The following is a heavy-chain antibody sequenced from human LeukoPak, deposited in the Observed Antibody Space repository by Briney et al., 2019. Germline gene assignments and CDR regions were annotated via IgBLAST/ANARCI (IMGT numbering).Heavy chain of an antibody. CDR1: GGSICSYY. CDR3: ARDLYGVGDY. V-gene: IGHV4-59*01. Sequence: PSQTLSLTCTVSGGSICSYYWSWIRQPPGKGLEWIGYIYYSGSTNYNPSLKSRVTISVDTSKNQFSLKLSSVTAADTAVYYCARDLYGVGDYWGQGTLVTVSS. CDR2: IYYSGST. D-gene: IGHD4-17*01. J-gene: IGHJ4*02.